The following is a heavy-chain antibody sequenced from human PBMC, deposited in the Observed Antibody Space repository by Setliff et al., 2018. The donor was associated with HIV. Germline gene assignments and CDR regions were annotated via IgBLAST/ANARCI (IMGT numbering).Heavy chain of an antibody. CDR2: INHSGST. CDR3: ARDLLGSSSLVDY. V-gene: IGHV4-34*01. J-gene: IGHJ4*02. CDR1: GGSFSGHY. D-gene: IGHD6-6*01. Sequence: PSETLSLTCAVYGGSFSGHYWTWIRQPPGKGLEWIGYINHSGSTNYNPSLKSRVTISADTSKNQFSLKLSSVTAADTAVYYCARDLLGSSSLVDYWGQGTLVTVSS.